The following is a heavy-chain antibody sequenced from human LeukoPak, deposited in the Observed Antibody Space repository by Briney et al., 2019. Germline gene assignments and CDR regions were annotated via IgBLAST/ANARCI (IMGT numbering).Heavy chain of an antibody. D-gene: IGHD3-10*01. CDR2: INPNSGGT. J-gene: IGHJ4*02. CDR1: GYTFTGYY. V-gene: IGHV1-2*02. Sequence: ASVKVSCKASGYTFTGYYMHWVRQAPGQGLEWMGWINPNSGGTNYAQKFQGRVTMTRDTSISTAYMELSRLRSDDTAVYYCARDLHYYGSGSSFDYWGQGTLVTVSS. CDR3: ARDLHYYGSGSSFDY.